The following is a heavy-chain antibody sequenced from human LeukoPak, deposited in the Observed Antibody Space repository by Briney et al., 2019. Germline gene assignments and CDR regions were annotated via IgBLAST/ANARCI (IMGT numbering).Heavy chain of an antibody. D-gene: IGHD3-22*01. CDR2: ISSSGSTI. CDR3: ARGSYDSSGFDY. J-gene: IGHJ4*02. V-gene: IGHV3-48*03. CDR1: GFTFSSYE. Sequence: PGGSLRLSCAASGFTFSSYEMNWVRQAPGKGLEWVSYISSSGSTIYYADSVKGRFTISRDNSKNTLYLQMNSLRAEDTAVYYCARGSYDSSGFDYWGQGTLVTVSS.